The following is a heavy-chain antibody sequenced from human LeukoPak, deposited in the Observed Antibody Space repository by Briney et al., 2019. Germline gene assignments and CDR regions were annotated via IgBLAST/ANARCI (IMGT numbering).Heavy chain of an antibody. D-gene: IGHD6-19*01. Sequence: GGSLRLSCAASGFTFSSYGMHWVRQAPGKGLEWVAVIWYDGSNKYYADSVKGRFTISRDNSKNTLYLQMNSLRAEDTAVYYCARDKVRLFPIQWLVLGYWGQGTLVTVSS. CDR1: GFTFSSYG. CDR2: IWYDGSNK. V-gene: IGHV3-33*01. J-gene: IGHJ4*02. CDR3: ARDKVRLFPIQWLVLGY.